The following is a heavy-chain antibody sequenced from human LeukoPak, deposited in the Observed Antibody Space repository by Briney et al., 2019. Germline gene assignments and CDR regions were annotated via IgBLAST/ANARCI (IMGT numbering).Heavy chain of an antibody. V-gene: IGHV5-51*01. CDR3: VRHVYTSGWYPDY. Sequence: GESLMISCKGSGYSFISYWIGWVRQTPGEGLEWMGIVYPGDSDTRYSPSFQGQVTISVDNSISTAYLQWNGLKASDTAMYYCVRHVYTSGWYPDYWGQGTLVTVSS. J-gene: IGHJ4*02. D-gene: IGHD6-19*01. CDR2: VYPGDSDT. CDR1: GYSFISYW.